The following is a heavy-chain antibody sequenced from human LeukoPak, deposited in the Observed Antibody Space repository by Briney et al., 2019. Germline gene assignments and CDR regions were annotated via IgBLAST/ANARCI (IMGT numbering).Heavy chain of an antibody. CDR1: GFTFSSYS. CDR2: ISSSSSTI. Sequence: SGGSLRLSCAASGFTFSSYSMNWVRQAPGKGLEWVSYISSSSSTIYYADSVKGRFTISRENAKNSLYLKMNSLRAEDTAIYYCAKNGDRGAYCSGGSCYPYYYYNMDVWGKGTTVTISS. D-gene: IGHD2-15*01. V-gene: IGHV3-48*01. J-gene: IGHJ6*03. CDR3: AKNGDRGAYCSGGSCYPYYYYNMDV.